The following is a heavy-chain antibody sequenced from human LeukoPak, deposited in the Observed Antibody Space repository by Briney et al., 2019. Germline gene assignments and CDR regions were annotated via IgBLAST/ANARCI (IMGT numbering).Heavy chain of an antibody. CDR1: GGSFRDYY. J-gene: IGHJ4*02. Sequence: SETLSLTCAVSGGSFRDYYWTWVHQPPGKGLEWIGEITHSGSTTYNSSLKSRLSISVDTSNNQFYLRLSSVTAADTAIYYCARGLPGTIDYWGQGTLVIVSS. CDR3: ARGLPGTIDY. CDR2: ITHSGST. V-gene: IGHV4-34*01.